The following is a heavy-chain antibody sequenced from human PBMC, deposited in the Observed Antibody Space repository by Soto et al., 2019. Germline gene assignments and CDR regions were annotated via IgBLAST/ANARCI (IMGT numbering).Heavy chain of an antibody. CDR2: IKTRDEGEIT. J-gene: IGHJ6*02. Sequence: EVQLVDSGGGLVKPGGSLRLSCEASGFSVSNAWMNWVRQAPGKGLEWVGRIKTRDEGEITNYAAPVKGRFTISRDDSKNTLYLQMNSLKTEDAAVYYCTTGSVEGFWGQGTTVTVSS. CDR3: TTGSVEGF. V-gene: IGHV3-15*07. CDR1: GFSVSNAW. D-gene: IGHD2-15*01.